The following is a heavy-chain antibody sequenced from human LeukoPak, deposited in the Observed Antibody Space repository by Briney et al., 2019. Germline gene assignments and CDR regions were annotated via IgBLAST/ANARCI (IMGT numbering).Heavy chain of an antibody. J-gene: IGHJ4*02. CDR2: VNHDGTEK. Sequence: GGTLRLSCVASGFTFSSYWMRWVRQAPGKGLESVANVNHDGTEKYYVDSVKGRFTISRDNAQNSVYLQLNSLRAEDTALYYCARKRAGATVFDFWGEGTVVTVSS. CDR3: ARKRAGATVFDF. CDR1: GFTFSSYW. D-gene: IGHD1-26*01. V-gene: IGHV3-7*01.